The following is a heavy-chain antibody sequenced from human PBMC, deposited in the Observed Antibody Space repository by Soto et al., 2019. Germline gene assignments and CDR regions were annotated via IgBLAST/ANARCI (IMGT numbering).Heavy chain of an antibody. CDR3: ARDKRQDRGLYYMDV. J-gene: IGHJ6*03. V-gene: IGHV1-69*04. CDR2: IIPILGIA. D-gene: IGHD1-1*01. CDR1: GGTFSSYT. Sequence: SVKVSCKASGGTFSSYTISWVRQAPGQGLEWMGRIIPILGIANYAQKFQGRVTITADKSTSTAYMELSSLRSEDTAVYYCARDKRQDRGLYYMDVWGKGTTVTVSS.